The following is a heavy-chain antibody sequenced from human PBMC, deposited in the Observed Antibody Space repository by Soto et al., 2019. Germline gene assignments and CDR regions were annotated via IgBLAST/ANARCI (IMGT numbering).Heavy chain of an antibody. CDR2: INWNGGST. CDR3: ARDRGGNDSDH. D-gene: IGHD5-12*01. Sequence: PGGSLRLSCAASGFTFDDYGMTWVRQAPGKGLEWVSGINWNGGSTGYADSVKGQFTISRDNAKNSLYLQINSLRAEDTALYHCARDRGGNDSDHWGQGTLVTVSS. V-gene: IGHV3-20*01. J-gene: IGHJ4*02. CDR1: GFTFDDYG.